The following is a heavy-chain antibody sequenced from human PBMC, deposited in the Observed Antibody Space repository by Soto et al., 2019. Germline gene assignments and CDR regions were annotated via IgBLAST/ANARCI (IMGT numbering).Heavy chain of an antibody. CDR3: AKGKGSGKYVNFYYYMDV. CDR1: GYSFTSYW. D-gene: IGHD3-10*01. J-gene: IGHJ6*03. V-gene: IGHV3-23*01. Sequence: GESLKISCKGSGYSFTSYWIGWVRQAPGEGLEWVSVISDNGGVIKYADSVKGRFTLSRDNSMDTLYLQMNSLRAEDTAIYYCAKGKGSGKYVNFYYYMDVWGKGTSVTVSS. CDR2: ISDNGGVI.